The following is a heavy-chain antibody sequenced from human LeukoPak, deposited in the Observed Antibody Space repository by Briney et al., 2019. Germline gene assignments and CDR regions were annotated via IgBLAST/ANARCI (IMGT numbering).Heavy chain of an antibody. D-gene: IGHD5-18*01. Sequence: PSQTLSLTCAVSGGSISSGGYSWSWIRQPPGKGLEWIGYIYHSGSTYYNPSLKSRVTISVDRSKNQFSLKLSSVIAADTAVYYCARGIPSRIWGQGTLVTVSS. CDR1: GGSISSGGYS. J-gene: IGHJ4*02. V-gene: IGHV4-30-2*01. CDR3: ARGIPSRI. CDR2: IYHSGST.